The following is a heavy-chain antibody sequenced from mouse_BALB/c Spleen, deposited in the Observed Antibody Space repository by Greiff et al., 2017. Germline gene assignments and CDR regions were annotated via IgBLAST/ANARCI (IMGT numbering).Heavy chain of an antibody. CDR3: ARREGYYYGSSPYYAMDY. CDR1: GYTFTSYW. D-gene: IGHD1-1*01. J-gene: IGHJ4*01. CDR2: INPSNGRT. V-gene: IGHV1S81*02. Sequence: QVQLQQPGAELVKPGASVKLSCKASGYTFTSYWMHWVKQRPGQGLEWIGEINPSNGRTNYNEKFKSKATLTVDKTSSTAYMQLSSLTSEDSAVYYCARREGYYYGSSPYYAMDYWGQGTSVTVSS.